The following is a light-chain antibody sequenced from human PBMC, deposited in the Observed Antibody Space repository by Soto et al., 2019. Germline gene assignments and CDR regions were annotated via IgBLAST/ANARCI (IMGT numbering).Light chain of an antibody. V-gene: IGKV3-20*01. CDR3: QQYGSSLPYT. CDR1: QSVSSSY. Sequence: EIVLTQSPGTLSLSPGERATLSCRASQSVSSSYLAWYQQKPGQAPRLLIYGASSRATGIPDRFSGSGSGTDFTLTISRLEPEDCAVYYCQQYGSSLPYTFGQGTTLEIK. CDR2: GAS. J-gene: IGKJ2*01.